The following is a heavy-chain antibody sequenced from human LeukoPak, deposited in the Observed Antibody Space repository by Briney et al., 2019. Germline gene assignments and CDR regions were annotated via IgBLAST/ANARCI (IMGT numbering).Heavy chain of an antibody. Sequence: GGSLRLSCAASGFTFSSYSLNWVRQAPGKGLEWVSSITSNDNIYYADSVKGRFTISRDSAKNSLYLQMNSLRAEDAAVYYCARGRRGQLFIDYWGQGTLVTVSS. CDR2: ITSNDNI. V-gene: IGHV3-21*01. CDR3: ARGRRGQLFIDY. D-gene: IGHD5-18*01. CDR1: GFTFSSYS. J-gene: IGHJ4*02.